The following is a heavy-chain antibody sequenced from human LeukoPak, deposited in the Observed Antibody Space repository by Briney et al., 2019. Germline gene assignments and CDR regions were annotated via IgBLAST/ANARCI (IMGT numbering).Heavy chain of an antibody. D-gene: IGHD1-14*01. CDR2: ISSSSSYI. CDR3: ARAGKDFSLDY. CDR1: GFTFSSYS. Sequence: GGSLRLSCAASGFTFSSYSMNWVRQAPGEGLEWVSSISSSSSYIYYADSVKGRFTISKDNAKNSLYLQMNSLRAEDTAVYYCARAGKDFSLDYWGQGTLVTVSS. J-gene: IGHJ4*02. V-gene: IGHV3-21*01.